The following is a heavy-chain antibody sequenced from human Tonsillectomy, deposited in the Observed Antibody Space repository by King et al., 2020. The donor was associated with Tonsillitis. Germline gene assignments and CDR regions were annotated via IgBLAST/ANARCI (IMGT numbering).Heavy chain of an antibody. CDR1: GFTFSSYG. D-gene: IGHD3-10*01. CDR2: ISYDGSNK. J-gene: IGHJ4*02. V-gene: IGHV3-30*18. CDR3: AKDRAHYYYGSGSPPRFFDY. Sequence: VQLVESGGGVVQPGRSLRLSCAASGFTFSSYGMHWVRQAPGKGLEWVAVISYDGSNKYYADSVKGRFTISRDNSKNTLYLQMNSLRAEDTAVYYCAKDRAHYYYGSGSPPRFFDYWGEGTLVTVSS.